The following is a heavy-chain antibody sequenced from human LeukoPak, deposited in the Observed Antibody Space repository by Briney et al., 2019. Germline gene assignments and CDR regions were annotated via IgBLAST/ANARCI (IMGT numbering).Heavy chain of an antibody. CDR3: ARDLFLDPVVTAFDY. V-gene: IGHV3-11*01. CDR1: GFTFSDYY. CDR2: ISSSGSTI. D-gene: IGHD4-23*01. Sequence: GGSLRLSCAASGFTFSDYYMSWIRQAPGKGLEWVSYISSSGSTIYYADSVKGRFTISRDNAKNSLYLQMNSLRAEDTAVYYCARDLFLDPVVTAFDYWGQGTLVTVSS. J-gene: IGHJ4*02.